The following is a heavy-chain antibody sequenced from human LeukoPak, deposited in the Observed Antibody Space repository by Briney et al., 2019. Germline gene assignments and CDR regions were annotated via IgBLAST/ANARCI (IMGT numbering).Heavy chain of an antibody. J-gene: IGHJ6*02. Sequence: GGSLRPSCTASRFIFSDYEMNWVRQAPGMGLEWVAFISSSGSTIYYADSVRGRFTLSRDSANTSLFLQMNSLRAEDTAVYYCSRTKMSPYSYYGMDVWGRGTTVTVSS. V-gene: IGHV3-48*03. CDR3: SRTKMSPYSYYGMDV. CDR2: ISSSGSTI. CDR1: RFIFSDYE. D-gene: IGHD2-8*01.